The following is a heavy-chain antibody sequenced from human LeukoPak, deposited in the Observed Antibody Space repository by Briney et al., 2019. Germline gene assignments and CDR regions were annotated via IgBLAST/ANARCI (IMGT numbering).Heavy chain of an antibody. CDR1: GFTFTDYW. V-gene: IGHV3-7*01. D-gene: IGHD6-13*01. CDR2: IRQDGNEK. Sequence: PGGSLRLSCAVSGFTFTDYWMNWVRQAPGKGLEWVASIRQDGNEKSYMEAVKGRFTISRDNTRDSLYLQMSSLRVEDTAVYYCARDGTAPGLYFDLWGQGTLVTVSS. J-gene: IGHJ4*01. CDR3: ARDGTAPGLYFDL.